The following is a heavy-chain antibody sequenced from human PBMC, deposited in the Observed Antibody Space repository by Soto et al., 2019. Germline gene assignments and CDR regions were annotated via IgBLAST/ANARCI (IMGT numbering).Heavy chain of an antibody. Sequence: SETLSLTCTVSGGSMSSHYWTWLRQPPGKGLEWIGYISYSGSTYYNPSLKSRVTISADTSRNQFSLKLSSVIAADTAVYYCARAAPDAYVGYWGQGTLVTVSS. CDR2: ISYSGST. D-gene: IGHD3-16*01. J-gene: IGHJ4*02. CDR1: GGSMSSHY. V-gene: IGHV4-59*11. CDR3: ARAAPDAYVGY.